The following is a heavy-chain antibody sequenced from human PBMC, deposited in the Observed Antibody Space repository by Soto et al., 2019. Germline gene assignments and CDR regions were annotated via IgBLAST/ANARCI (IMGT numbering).Heavy chain of an antibody. CDR2: IYYSGST. V-gene: IGHV4-59*01. Sequence: SETLSLTCTVSGGSISSYYWSWIRQPPGKGLEWIGYIYYSGSTNYNPSLKSRVTISVDTSKNQFSLKLSSVTAADTAVYYCARIFLVTHYYHCCMDFWCQGLTVTGFS. CDR1: GGSISSYY. D-gene: IGHD2-21*02. J-gene: IGHJ6*02. CDR3: ARIFLVTHYYHCCMDF.